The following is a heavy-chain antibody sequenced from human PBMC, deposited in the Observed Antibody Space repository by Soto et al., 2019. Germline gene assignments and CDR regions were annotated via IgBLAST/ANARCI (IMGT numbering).Heavy chain of an antibody. V-gene: IGHV1-69*12. CDR3: ARGDATKIVVTTYYAMDV. D-gene: IGHD3-9*01. CDR1: GGSLSNYG. J-gene: IGHJ6*02. Sequence: QVQLVQSGAEVKKPGSSVKGSCKASGGSLSNYGISWVRQAPGQGLEWMGGIIPVFGTANYAQKFQGRVTITADESTSIVYMDVTSLRSEDTAVYYCARGDATKIVVTTYYAMDVWGQGTTVTVSS. CDR2: IIPVFGTA.